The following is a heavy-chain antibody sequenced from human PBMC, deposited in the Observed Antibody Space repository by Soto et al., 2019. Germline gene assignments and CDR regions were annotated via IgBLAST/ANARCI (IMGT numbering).Heavy chain of an antibody. CDR1: GGSFSGYY. Sequence: PSETLSLTCAVYGGSFSGYYWSWIRQPPGKGLEWIGEINDSGGTNYNPSLKSRVTISVDTTKNQFSLKLSSVTAADTAVYYFARVLTELVLLWFGEVQYYYYGMDVWGQGTMVTVSS. CDR3: ARVLTELVLLWFGEVQYYYYGMDV. V-gene: IGHV4-34*01. D-gene: IGHD3-10*01. J-gene: IGHJ6*02. CDR2: INDSGGT.